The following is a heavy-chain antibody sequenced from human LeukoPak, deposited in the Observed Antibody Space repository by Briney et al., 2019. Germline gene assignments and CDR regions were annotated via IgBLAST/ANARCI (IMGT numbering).Heavy chain of an antibody. V-gene: IGHV1-46*01. J-gene: IGHJ4*02. CDR3: AREPPESYHFDY. CDR1: GYTFSSYY. D-gene: IGHD2-2*01. Sequence: ASVKVSCKTSGYTFSSYYLHWVRQAPGQGPEWMGIIKPSDGSTQYPQKFQGRVTMTRDMSANTVYMELSSLTSEDTAMYYCAREPPESYHFDYWGQGAPVTVSS. CDR2: IKPSDGST.